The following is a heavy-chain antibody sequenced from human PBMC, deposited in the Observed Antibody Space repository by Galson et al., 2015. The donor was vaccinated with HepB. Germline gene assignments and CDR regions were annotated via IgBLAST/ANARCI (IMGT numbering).Heavy chain of an antibody. CDR1: GYSFTSYW. J-gene: IGHJ4*02. Sequence: QSGAEVKKPGESLKISCKGSGYSFTSYWIGWVRQMPGKGLEWMGIIYPGDSDTRFSPSFQGQVTISADKSISTAYLQWSSLKASDTAMYYCAASPGYDFWSGYSPFPYWGQGTLVTVSS. CDR3: AASPGYDFWSGYSPFPY. D-gene: IGHD3-3*01. V-gene: IGHV5-51*01. CDR2: IYPGDSDT.